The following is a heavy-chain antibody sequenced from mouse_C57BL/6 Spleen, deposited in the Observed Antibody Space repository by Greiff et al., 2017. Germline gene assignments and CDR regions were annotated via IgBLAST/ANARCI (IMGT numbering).Heavy chain of an antibody. CDR1: GYTFTSYW. Sequence: QVQLKQPGAELVRPGTSVKLSCKASGYTFTSYWMHWVKQRPGQGLEWIGVIDPSDSYTNYNQKFKGKATLTVDTPSSTAYMQLSSLTSEDSAVYYCAREDDGYPYAYWGQGTLVTVSA. D-gene: IGHD2-3*01. CDR3: AREDDGYPYAY. V-gene: IGHV1-59*01. CDR2: IDPSDSYT. J-gene: IGHJ3*01.